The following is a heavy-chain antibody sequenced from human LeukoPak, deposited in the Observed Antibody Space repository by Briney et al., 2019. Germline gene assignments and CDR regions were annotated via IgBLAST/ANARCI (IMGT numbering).Heavy chain of an antibody. V-gene: IGHV4-38-2*01. D-gene: IGHD5-24*01. CDR1: GYSISSGYY. CDR2: IYHSGST. CDR3: ARGSILAGFDY. J-gene: IGHJ4*02. Sequence: SETLSLTCAVSGYSISSGYYWGWIRQPPGKGLEWIGSIYHSGSTYHNPSLKSRVTISVDTSKNQFSLKLSSVTAADTAVYYCARGSILAGFDYWGQGTLVTVSS.